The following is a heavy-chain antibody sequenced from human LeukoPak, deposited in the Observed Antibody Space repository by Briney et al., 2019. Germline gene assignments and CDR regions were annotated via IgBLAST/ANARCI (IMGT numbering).Heavy chain of an antibody. V-gene: IGHV3-11*01. CDR1: GFTFSDYY. D-gene: IGHD3-10*01. J-gene: IGHJ4*02. Sequence: PGGSLRLSCAASGFTFSDYYMSWIRQAPGKGLEWVSYISSSGSTIYYADSVKGRFTISRDNAKNSLYLQMNSLRAEDTAVYYCARGSTMVRGVIKRPPAFGYWGQGTLVTVSS. CDR2: ISSSGSTI. CDR3: ARGSTMVRGVIKRPPAFGY.